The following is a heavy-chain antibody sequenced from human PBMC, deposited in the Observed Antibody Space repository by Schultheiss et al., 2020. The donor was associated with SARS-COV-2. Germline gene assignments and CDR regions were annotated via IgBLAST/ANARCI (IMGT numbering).Heavy chain of an antibody. V-gene: IGHV3-7*01. CDR1: GLIFKNYA. CDR2: IKQDGSEK. Sequence: GGSLRLSCAAPGLIFKNYAMTWVRLAPGKGLEWVANIKQDGSEKYYMDSVKGRFTISRDNAKNSLYLQMNSLKAEDTAVYYCARDLIYFGSGQWDYWGQGTLVTVSS. D-gene: IGHD3-10*01. CDR3: ARDLIYFGSGQWDY. J-gene: IGHJ4*02.